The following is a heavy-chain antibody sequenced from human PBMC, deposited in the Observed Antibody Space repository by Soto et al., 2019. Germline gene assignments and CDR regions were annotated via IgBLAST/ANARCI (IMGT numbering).Heavy chain of an antibody. J-gene: IGHJ3*02. Sequence: QVQLQQWGAGLLKPSETLSLTCAVYGGSVSSGSYYWSWIRQPPGKGLAWIGEMSHSGGTHFNPPLKSRVTISVDTSKNQFSLKMSFVTAADTALYYCARVERGTATTVVDAFDIWGPGTMVTVSS. CDR1: GGSVSSGSYY. V-gene: IGHV4-34*01. D-gene: IGHD1-1*01. CDR2: MSHSGGT. CDR3: ARVERGTATTVVDAFDI.